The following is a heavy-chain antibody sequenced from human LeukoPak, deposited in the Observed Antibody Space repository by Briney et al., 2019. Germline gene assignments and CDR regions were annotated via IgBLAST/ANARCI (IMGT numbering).Heavy chain of an antibody. CDR1: GFTFSSYV. Sequence: GGSLRLSCAASGFTFSSYVMHWVRQAPGKGLEWVAIISYDGSNEYYADSVKGRFTISRDNSKNTLYLQMNSLRAADTAVYYCARATVGATGGIFFDYWGQGTLVTVSS. V-gene: IGHV3-30*04. D-gene: IGHD1-26*01. CDR3: ARATVGATGGIFFDY. CDR2: ISYDGSNE. J-gene: IGHJ4*02.